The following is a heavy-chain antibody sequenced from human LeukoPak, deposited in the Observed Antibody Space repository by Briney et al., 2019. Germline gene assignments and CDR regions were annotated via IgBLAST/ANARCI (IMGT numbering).Heavy chain of an antibody. Sequence: ASVKVSCKASGYTFTGYYMHWVRQAPGQGLEWMGWINPNSGGTNYAQKFQGRVTMTRDTSISTAYMELSRLRSDDTAVYYCAREYDYGDYFDYWGQGTLVTVSS. CDR1: GYTFTGYY. CDR3: AREYDYGDYFDY. D-gene: IGHD4-17*01. V-gene: IGHV1-2*02. J-gene: IGHJ4*02. CDR2: INPNSGGT.